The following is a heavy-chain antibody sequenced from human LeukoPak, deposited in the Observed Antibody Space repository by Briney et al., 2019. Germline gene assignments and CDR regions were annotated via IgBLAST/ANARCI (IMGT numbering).Heavy chain of an antibody. Sequence: GGSLRLSCAASGFTVSHSYMSWSRQAPGKGLEWVSVIYNGGSTYYAESVKGRFTMSRDNSKNTLYLQMNTLRAEDTAVYYCARPVAGYYYYYGMDVWGQGTTVTVSS. J-gene: IGHJ6*02. CDR2: IYNGGST. CDR1: GFTVSHSY. CDR3: ARPVAGYYYYYGMDV. V-gene: IGHV3-53*01. D-gene: IGHD6-19*01.